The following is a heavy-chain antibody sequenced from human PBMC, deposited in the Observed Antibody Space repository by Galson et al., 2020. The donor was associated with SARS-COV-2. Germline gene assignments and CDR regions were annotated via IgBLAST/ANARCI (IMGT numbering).Heavy chain of an antibody. V-gene: IGHV1-24*01. CDR2: FDPEDGET. Sequence: GESLKISCKVSGYTLTELSMHWVRQAPGKGLEWMGGFDPEDGETIYAQKFQGRVTMTEDTSTDTAYMELSSLRSEDTAVYYCAVGPCISRPYWFDPWGQGTLVTVSS. CDR1: GYTLTELS. J-gene: IGHJ5*02. CDR3: AVGPCISRPYWFDP. D-gene: IGHD2-15*01.